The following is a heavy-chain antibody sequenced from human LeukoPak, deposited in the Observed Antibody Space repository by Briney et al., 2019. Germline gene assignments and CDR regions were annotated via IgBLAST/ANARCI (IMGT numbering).Heavy chain of an antibody. J-gene: IGHJ4*02. V-gene: IGHV3-23*01. Sequence: GGSLRLSCAASGLTFSSYAMSWVRQAPGKGLEWVSGISGNDGRTYYADSVKGRFTISRDNAKNTLYLQMNSLTAEDTAVYYCARDPKQLIVGAATGGDWGQGTLVTVSS. CDR3: ARDPKQLIVGAATGGD. CDR2: ISGNDGRT. D-gene: IGHD1-26*01. CDR1: GLTFSSYA.